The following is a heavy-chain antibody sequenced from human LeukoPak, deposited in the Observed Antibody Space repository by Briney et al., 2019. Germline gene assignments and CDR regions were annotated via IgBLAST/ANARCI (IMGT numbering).Heavy chain of an antibody. J-gene: IGHJ4*02. CDR1: GYSISSGYY. CDR3: AAGSDY. Sequence: SETLSLTCTVSGYSISSGYYWGWIRQPPGKGLEWIGSIYHSGSTYYNPSLKSRATISVDTSKNQFSLKLSSVTAADTAVYYCAAGSDYWGQGTLVTVSS. D-gene: IGHD6-13*01. V-gene: IGHV4-38-2*02. CDR2: IYHSGST.